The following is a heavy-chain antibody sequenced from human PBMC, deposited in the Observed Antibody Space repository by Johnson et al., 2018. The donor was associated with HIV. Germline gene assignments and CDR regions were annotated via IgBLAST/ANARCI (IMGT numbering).Heavy chain of an antibody. J-gene: IGHJ3*02. CDR3: ARGRGLPCLEWLLVGGGFDM. D-gene: IGHD3-3*01. V-gene: IGHV3-30*04. CDR2: ISYDGNKK. Sequence: QVQLVESGGGVVQPGRSLRLSCAASGFTFSTYSMHWVRQAPGKGLEWVAVISYDGNKKYNADSVKGRFTISRDNSKNTLYLQMNSLRLEDTAVYYCARGRGLPCLEWLLVGGGFDMWGQGTMVTVSS. CDR1: GFTFSTYS.